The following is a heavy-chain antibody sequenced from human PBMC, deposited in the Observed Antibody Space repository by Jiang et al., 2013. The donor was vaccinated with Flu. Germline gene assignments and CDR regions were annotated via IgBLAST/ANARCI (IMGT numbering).Heavy chain of an antibody. D-gene: IGHD3-9*01. J-gene: IGHJ4*02. CDR1: GGSISSYY. V-gene: IGHV4-59*08. Sequence: TLSLTCTVSGGSISSYYWSWIRQPPGKGLEWIGYIYYSGSTNYNPSLKSRVTISVDTSKNQFSLKLSSVTAADTAVYYCARHKSYYDILTGYYPDSYYFDYWGQGTLVTVSS. CDR2: IYYSGST. CDR3: ARHKSYYDILTGYYPDSYYFDY.